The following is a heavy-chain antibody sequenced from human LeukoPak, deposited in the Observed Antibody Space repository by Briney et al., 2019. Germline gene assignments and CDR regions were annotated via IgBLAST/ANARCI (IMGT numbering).Heavy chain of an antibody. V-gene: IGHV4-39*07. J-gene: IGHJ6*03. CDR3: ARVDVGGNSPWYYYYYMDV. Sequence: PSETLSLTCTVSGGSISSSSYYWGWIRQPPGKGLEWIGSIYYSGSTYYNPSLKSRVTISVDTSKNQFSLKLSSVTAADTAVYYCARVDVGGNSPWYYYYYMDVRGKGTTVTVSS. D-gene: IGHD4-23*01. CDR2: IYYSGST. CDR1: GGSISSSSYY.